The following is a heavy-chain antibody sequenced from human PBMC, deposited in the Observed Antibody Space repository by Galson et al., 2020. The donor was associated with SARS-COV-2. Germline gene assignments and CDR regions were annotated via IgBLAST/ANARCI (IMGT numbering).Heavy chain of an antibody. D-gene: IGHD3-10*01. CDR3: AHREVMVRGYLDY. J-gene: IGHJ4*02. CDR2: LYCDDDK. V-gene: IGHV2-5*02. CDR1: GFSLSTSGVG. Sequence: KMSGPTLVHPTQPLTLHYTFPGFSLSTSGVGVGWIRQPPGKALEWLALLYCDDDKRYSPSLKRRLTITKDTSKNHVVLTMTNMYPVDTATDCGAHREVMVRGYLDYWGQGTLVTGSS.